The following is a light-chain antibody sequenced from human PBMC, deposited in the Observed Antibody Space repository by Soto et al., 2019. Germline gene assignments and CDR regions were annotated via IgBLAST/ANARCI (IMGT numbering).Light chain of an antibody. J-gene: IGLJ1*01. Sequence: QSVLTQPPSASGSPGQSVTISCTGTSSDVGGYNYVSWYQQHPGKAPKLMIYEVSKRPSGVPDRFSGSKSGNTASLTVSGLQAEDEADYYCSSYAGIFYVFGTGTQLTVL. CDR1: SSDVGGYNY. CDR2: EVS. V-gene: IGLV2-8*01. CDR3: SSYAGIFYV.